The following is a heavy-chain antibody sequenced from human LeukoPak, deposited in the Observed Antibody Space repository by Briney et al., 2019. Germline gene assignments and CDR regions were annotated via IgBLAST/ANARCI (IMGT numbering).Heavy chain of an antibody. CDR2: IYYSGTT. V-gene: IGHV4-38-2*01. CDR1: GFTFSSYA. D-gene: IGHD3-22*01. J-gene: IGHJ4*02. CDR3: ARNYYDTKKPWD. Sequence: GSLRLSWPASGFTFSSYAMSWVRQPPGKGLEWIASIYYSGTTYYNPSLKSRVTISVDTSRNQFSLKLSSVTAADTAVYFCARNYYDTKKPWDWGQGTLVTVSS.